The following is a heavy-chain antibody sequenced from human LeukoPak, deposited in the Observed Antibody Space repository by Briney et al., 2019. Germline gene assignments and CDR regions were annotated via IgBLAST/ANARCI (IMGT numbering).Heavy chain of an antibody. CDR3: ARDRGGSCSAIDY. CDR1: GFSLSGDW. J-gene: IGHJ4*02. Sequence: GGSLRLSCVGSGFSLSGDWMTWVRQAPGKGLEWVSFIRSSSSTIYYADSVKGRFTISRDNAKNSLYLQMNSLRAEDTAVYYCARDRGGSCSAIDYWGQGTLVTVSS. D-gene: IGHD2-15*01. V-gene: IGHV3-48*04. CDR2: IRSSSSTI.